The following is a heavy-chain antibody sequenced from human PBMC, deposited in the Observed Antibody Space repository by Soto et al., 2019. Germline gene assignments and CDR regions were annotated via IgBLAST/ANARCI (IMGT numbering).Heavy chain of an antibody. D-gene: IGHD3-3*01. CDR2: ISWNSGSI. Sequence: GGSLRLSCAASGFTFDDYAIHWVRQAPGKGLEWVSGISWNSGSIGYADSVKGRFTISRDNAKNSLYLQMNSLRAEDTALYYCAKDKFEFWSGMDVWGKGTTVTVSS. J-gene: IGHJ6*04. V-gene: IGHV3-9*01. CDR3: AKDKFEFWSGMDV. CDR1: GFTFDDYA.